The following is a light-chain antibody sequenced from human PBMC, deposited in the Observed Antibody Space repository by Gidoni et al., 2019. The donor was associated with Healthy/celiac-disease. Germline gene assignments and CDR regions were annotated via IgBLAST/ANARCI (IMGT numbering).Light chain of an antibody. CDR3: QQRSNWLLT. V-gene: IGKV3-11*01. Sequence: IVFTQSPATLSLSPGERATLSCRASQSVSSYLAWYQQKPGQAPRLLIYDASNRATGIPARFSGSGSGTDFTLTISSLEPEDFAVYYCQQRSNWLLTFGQGTRLEIK. J-gene: IGKJ5*01. CDR1: QSVSSY. CDR2: DAS.